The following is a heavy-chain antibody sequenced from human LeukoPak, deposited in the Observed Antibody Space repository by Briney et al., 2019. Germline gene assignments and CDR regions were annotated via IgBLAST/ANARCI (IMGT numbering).Heavy chain of an antibody. Sequence: PSETLSLTCAVYGGSFSGYYWSWIRQPSGKGLEWIGEINHSGSTNYNPSLKSRVTISVDTSKNQFSLKLSSVTAADTAVYYCARGLRITMVRGVPSYMDVWGKGTTVTISS. CDR3: ARGLRITMVRGVPSYMDV. J-gene: IGHJ6*03. CDR2: INHSGST. D-gene: IGHD3-10*01. V-gene: IGHV4-34*01. CDR1: GGSFSGYY.